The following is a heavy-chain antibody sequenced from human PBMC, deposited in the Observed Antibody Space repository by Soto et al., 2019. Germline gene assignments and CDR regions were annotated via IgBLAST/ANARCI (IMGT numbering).Heavy chain of an antibody. CDR1: GLTFSSSA. CDR3: AADPYYYDSSNYYSFDY. CDR2: IVVGSGNT. D-gene: IGHD3-22*01. V-gene: IGHV1-58*01. Sequence: ASVKVSCKASGLTFSSSAVQWVRQARGQRLEWIGWIVVGSGNTNYAQSFQERVTITRDMSTSTAFMELSSLRSEDTAVYYCAADPYYYDSSNYYSFDYWGQGTLVTVPS. J-gene: IGHJ4*02.